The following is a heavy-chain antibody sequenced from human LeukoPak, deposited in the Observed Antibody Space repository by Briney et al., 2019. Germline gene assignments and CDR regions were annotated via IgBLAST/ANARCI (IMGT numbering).Heavy chain of an antibody. CDR3: AKDSSGWDEYFDY. J-gene: IGHJ4*02. CDR2: ISGSGGST. Sequence: GGSLRLSCAASGFAFSSYAMSWVRQAPGKGLEWVSAISGSGGSTYYADSVKGRFTISRDNSKNTLYLQMNSLRAEDTAVYYCAKDSSGWDEYFDYWGQGTLVTVSS. D-gene: IGHD6-19*01. V-gene: IGHV3-23*01. CDR1: GFAFSSYA.